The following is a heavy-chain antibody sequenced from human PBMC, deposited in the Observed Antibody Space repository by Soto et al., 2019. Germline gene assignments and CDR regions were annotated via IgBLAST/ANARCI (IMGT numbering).Heavy chain of an antibody. V-gene: IGHV3-7*03. CDR1: GLTFSPYW. CDR2: IKEDGSVK. D-gene: IGHD3-3*01. CDR3: ARDVSSEYASILDV. Sequence: EGQLVESGGGLVQAGGSLRLTCEGFGLTFSPYWMTWVRQAPGKGLEWVASIKEDGSVKNYADSVKGRFTVARDNVKRAMFLQMISVRADDAAVYFCARDVSSEYASILDVWGRGARVTVSS. J-gene: IGHJ4*02.